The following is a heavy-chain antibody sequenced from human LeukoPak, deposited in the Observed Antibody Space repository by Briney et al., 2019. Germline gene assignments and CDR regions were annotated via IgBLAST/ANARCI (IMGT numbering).Heavy chain of an antibody. J-gene: IGHJ5*01. CDR3: AREEPYDSTWASDSNWFDP. Sequence: PSEALSLTCAVYGGSFSGYYWHWIRQPPGKGLEWVGEISHGGRAIYRPSLQSRLTISLDTSKNQFSLKLSSVTAADTAVYYCAREEPYDSTWASDSNWFDPWGQGTLVTVSS. V-gene: IGHV4-34*01. CDR1: GGSFSGYY. CDR2: ISHGGRA. D-gene: IGHD3-22*01.